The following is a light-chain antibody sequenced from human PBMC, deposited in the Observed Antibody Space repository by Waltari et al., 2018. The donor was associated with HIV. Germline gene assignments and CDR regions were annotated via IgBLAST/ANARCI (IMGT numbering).Light chain of an antibody. Sequence: PGQTARITCSGDVLAKKYARWFQQKPGQAPVLVIYKYSERPSGIPERFSGSSLGTTVTLTISGAQVEDEADSECYSAADNNLGVFGGGTKLPVL. CDR3: YSAADNNLGV. CDR2: KYS. CDR1: VLAKKY. J-gene: IGLJ3*02. V-gene: IGLV3-27*01.